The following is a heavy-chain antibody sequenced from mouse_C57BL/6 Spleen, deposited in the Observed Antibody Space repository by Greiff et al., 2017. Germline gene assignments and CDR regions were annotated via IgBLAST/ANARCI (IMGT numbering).Heavy chain of an antibody. V-gene: IGHV1-54*01. CDR1: GYAFTNYL. CDR2: INPGSGGT. J-gene: IGHJ1*03. Sequence: QVQLKESGAELVRPGTSVKVSCKASGYAFTNYLIEWVKQRPGQGLEWIGVINPGSGGTNYNEKFKGKATLTADKSSSTAYMKLSSLTSEDSAVYFCARSGGYGSSVYFDVWGTGTTVTVSS. CDR3: ARSGGYGSSVYFDV. D-gene: IGHD1-1*01.